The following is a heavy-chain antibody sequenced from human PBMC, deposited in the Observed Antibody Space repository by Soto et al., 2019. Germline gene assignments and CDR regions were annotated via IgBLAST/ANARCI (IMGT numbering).Heavy chain of an antibody. CDR1: GFTFSSYS. Sequence: GGSLRLSCAASGFTFSSYSMNWVRQAPGKGLEWVSYISSSNSTIYYADSVKGRFTISRDNAKNSLYLQMNSLRAEDTAVYYCARGYGDYIDAFDIWGQGTMVTVSS. CDR3: ARGYGDYIDAFDI. D-gene: IGHD4-17*01. CDR2: ISSSNSTI. J-gene: IGHJ3*02. V-gene: IGHV3-48*01.